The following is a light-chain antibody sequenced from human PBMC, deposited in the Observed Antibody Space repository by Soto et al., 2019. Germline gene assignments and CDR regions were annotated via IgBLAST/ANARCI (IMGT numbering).Light chain of an antibody. CDR2: AAS. Sequence: DIQLTQSPSFLSASVGDRVTITCRASQGINDYLAWYQQKPGKAPKLLIYAASTLQSEVPSRFSGSASGTEFTLTISSMQPEDFATYYCQQFNTYPLTCGGGTKVEVK. J-gene: IGKJ4*01. CDR1: QGINDY. V-gene: IGKV1-9*01. CDR3: QQFNTYPLT.